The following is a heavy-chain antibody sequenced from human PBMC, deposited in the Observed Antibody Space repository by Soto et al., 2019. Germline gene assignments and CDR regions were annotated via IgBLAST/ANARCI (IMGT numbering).Heavy chain of an antibody. D-gene: IGHD1-1*01. J-gene: IGHJ4*02. CDR2: INPSGGST. CDR1: GYTFTSYY. V-gene: IGHV1-46*03. Sequence: EASVKVSCKASGYTFTSYYIQWVRQAPGQGLEWMGIINPSGGSTNYVQKFQGRVTMTRDTSTSTVYMELSSLRSEDTAFFYCSRGYPPRDQLGNLPGAFWGQGTLVTVSS. CDR3: SRGYPPRDQLGNLPGAF.